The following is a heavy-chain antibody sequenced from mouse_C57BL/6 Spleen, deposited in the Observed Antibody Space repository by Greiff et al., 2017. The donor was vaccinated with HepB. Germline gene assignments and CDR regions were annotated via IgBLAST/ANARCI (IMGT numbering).Heavy chain of an antibody. V-gene: IGHV1-82*01. CDR2: IYPGDGDT. Sequence: VQLQQSGPELVKPGASVKISCKASGYAFSSSWMNWVKQRPGKGLEWIGRIYPGDGDTNYNGKFKGKATLTADKSSSTAYMQLSGLTSEDSAVYVCAGYYYGSSPAGFAYWGQGTLVTVSA. D-gene: IGHD1-1*01. J-gene: IGHJ3*01. CDR1: GYAFSSSW. CDR3: AGYYYGSSPAGFAY.